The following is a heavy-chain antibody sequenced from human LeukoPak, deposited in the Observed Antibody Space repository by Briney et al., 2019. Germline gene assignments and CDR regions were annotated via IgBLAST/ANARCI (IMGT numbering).Heavy chain of an antibody. Sequence: GGSLRLSCAASGFTVSSNYMSWVRQAPGKGLEWVSVIYSGGSTYYADSVKGRFTISRDNSKNTLYLQMNSLRAEDTAVYYCARVHSSSKLYYYSGRDVWGQGTTVTVSS. CDR2: IYSGGST. CDR1: GFTVSSNY. D-gene: IGHD6-13*01. V-gene: IGHV3-66*01. J-gene: IGHJ6*02. CDR3: ARVHSSSKLYYYSGRDV.